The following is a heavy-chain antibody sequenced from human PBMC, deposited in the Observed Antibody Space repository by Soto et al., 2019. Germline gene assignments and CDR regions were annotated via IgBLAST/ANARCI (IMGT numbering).Heavy chain of an antibody. Sequence: GGSLRLSCAASGFTFSSYGMHWVSQAPGKGLEWVAVISYDGSNKYYADSVKGRFTISRDNSKNTLYLQMNSLRAEDTAVYYCAKAFGRVVPYGMDVWGQGTTVTVSS. CDR1: GFTFSSYG. J-gene: IGHJ6*02. CDR3: AKAFGRVVPYGMDV. D-gene: IGHD2-15*01. CDR2: ISYDGSNK. V-gene: IGHV3-30*18.